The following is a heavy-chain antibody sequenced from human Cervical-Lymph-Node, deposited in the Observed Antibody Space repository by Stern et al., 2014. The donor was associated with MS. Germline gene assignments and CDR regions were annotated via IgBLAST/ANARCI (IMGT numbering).Heavy chain of an antibody. V-gene: IGHV1-69*06. CDR3: AREVGSLAMDV. D-gene: IGHD1-1*01. CDR1: GDTFTDYA. Sequence: QMQLVQSGAEVKKPGSSVTVSCKASGDTFTDYAISWVRQAPGQGPEWMGGITPIFNSADYAQKFQGRFTITADKSRSTAYMELSSLTSEDTAVYYCAREVGSLAMDVWGQGTTVIVSS. CDR2: ITPIFNSA. J-gene: IGHJ6*01.